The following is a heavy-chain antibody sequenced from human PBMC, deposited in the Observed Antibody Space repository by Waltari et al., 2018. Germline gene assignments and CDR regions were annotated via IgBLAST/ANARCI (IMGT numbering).Heavy chain of an antibody. Sequence: EVQLVESGGGLVQPGGSLRLSCAASGFTFSSYSMNWVRQAPGKGLEWVSYISSSSSTIYYADSVKGRFTISRDNAKNSLYLQMNSLRAEDTAVYYCAGHKLGIWYFDLWGRGTLVTVSS. CDR3: AGHKLGIWYFDL. J-gene: IGHJ2*01. CDR2: ISSSSSTI. CDR1: GFTFSSYS. V-gene: IGHV3-48*01. D-gene: IGHD7-27*01.